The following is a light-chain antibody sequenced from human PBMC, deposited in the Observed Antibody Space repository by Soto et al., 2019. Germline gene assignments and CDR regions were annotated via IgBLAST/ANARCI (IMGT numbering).Light chain of an antibody. Sequence: EIVLTQSPGTLSLSPGERVTLSCRASQSVSSSYLPWYQQKPGQAPRLLIYVAPIRDTGIPDRFTGSGSGTDFNLTISRLEPEDLAVYNCQQYGSSPYTFGQGTKLEIK. CDR2: VAP. CDR1: QSVSSSY. V-gene: IGKV3-20*01. CDR3: QQYGSSPYT. J-gene: IGKJ2*01.